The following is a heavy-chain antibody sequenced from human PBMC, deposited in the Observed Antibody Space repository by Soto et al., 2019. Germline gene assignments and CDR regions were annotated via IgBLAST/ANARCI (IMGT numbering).Heavy chain of an antibody. J-gene: IGHJ6*02. V-gene: IGHV1-69*01. CDR1: GDSFNSYA. Sequence: QVQLVQSGAEVKKTGSSVKVSCKASGDSFNSYAISWVRQAPGQGLEWMGGIIPIFHTANHAQKFQARVTMTADESASTAYMELSGLRSEDTAVYYCARVGYCNTTNCLFYYYHYGMDVWGQGTTVTVS. CDR3: ARVGYCNTTNCLFYYYHYGMDV. D-gene: IGHD2-2*01. CDR2: IIPIFHTA.